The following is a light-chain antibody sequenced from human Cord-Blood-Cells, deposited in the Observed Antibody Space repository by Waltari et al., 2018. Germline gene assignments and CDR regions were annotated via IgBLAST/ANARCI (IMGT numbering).Light chain of an antibody. V-gene: IGLV2-23*01. Sequence: QSALTQPASVSGSPGQSITISCTGTSSDVGGYNLASWYQQPPGKAPKLMIYEGSKRPSGVSNRFSGCKSGNTASLTISGLQAEDEADYYCCSYAGSSTLFGGGTKLTVL. CDR3: CSYAGSSTL. J-gene: IGLJ3*02. CDR2: EGS. CDR1: SSDVGGYNL.